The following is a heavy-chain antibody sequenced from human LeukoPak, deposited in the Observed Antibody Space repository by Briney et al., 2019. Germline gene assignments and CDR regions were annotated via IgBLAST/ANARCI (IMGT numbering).Heavy chain of an antibody. J-gene: IGHJ4*02. D-gene: IGHD3-10*01. V-gene: IGHV3-33*01. CDR1: GFTFSSYG. CDR2: IWYDGSNK. CDR3: ARDRSRVLWFGELLPDY. Sequence: GGSLRLSCAASGFTFSSYGMHWVRQAPGKGLEWVAVIWYDGSNKYYADSVKGRFTISRDNSKNTLYLQMNSLRAEDTAVYYCARDRSRVLWFGELLPDYSGQGTLVTVSS.